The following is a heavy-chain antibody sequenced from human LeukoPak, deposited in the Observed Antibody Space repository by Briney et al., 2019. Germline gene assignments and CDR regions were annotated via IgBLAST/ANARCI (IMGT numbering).Heavy chain of an antibody. D-gene: IGHD2-15*01. V-gene: IGHV4-39*07. CDR2: INHSGST. CDR1: GGSISSTSYY. Sequence: SETLSLTCTVSGGSISSTSYYWGWIRQPPGKGLEWIGEINHSGSTNYNPSLKSRVTISVGTSKNQFSLKLSSVTAADTAVYYCARGSLIVVVVAATHGRLYDWFDPWGQGTLVTVSS. J-gene: IGHJ5*02. CDR3: ARGSLIVVVVAATHGRLYDWFDP.